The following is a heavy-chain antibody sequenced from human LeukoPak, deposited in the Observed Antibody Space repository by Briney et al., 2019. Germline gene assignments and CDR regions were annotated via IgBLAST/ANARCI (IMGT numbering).Heavy chain of an antibody. V-gene: IGHV4-4*07. J-gene: IGHJ4*02. CDR2: IYTSGST. CDR1: GGSISGYY. D-gene: IGHD6-13*01. Sequence: SETLSLTCTVSGGSISGYYWSWIRQPAGKGLEWIGRIYTSGSTNYNPSLKSRVTMSLDTSKNQFSLKLSSVTAADTAVYYCARDSYSSSWYGYFDYWGQGTLVTVSS. CDR3: ARDSYSSSWYGYFDY.